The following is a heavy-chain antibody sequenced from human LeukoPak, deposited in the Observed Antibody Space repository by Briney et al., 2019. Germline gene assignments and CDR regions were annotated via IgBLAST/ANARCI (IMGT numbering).Heavy chain of an antibody. D-gene: IGHD3-10*01. CDR2: ISAYNDNT. CDR1: GYTFTNYA. J-gene: IGHJ4*02. Sequence: ASVKVSCKASGYTFTNYAISWLRQAPGQGLEWMGWISAYNDNTHYAQKFQGRVTMTTDTSTSTAYMELRSLRSDDTAVYYCARDGGQLLWFGELPYFDYWGQGTLVTVSS. V-gene: IGHV1-18*01. CDR3: ARDGGQLLWFGELPYFDY.